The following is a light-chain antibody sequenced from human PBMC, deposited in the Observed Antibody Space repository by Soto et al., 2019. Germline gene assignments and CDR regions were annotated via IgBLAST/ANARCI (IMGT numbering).Light chain of an antibody. V-gene: IGKV1-39*01. CDR3: QHSDSTPYT. Sequence: DIQMTQSPSSLSASVGDRVTITCRASQNIRSYLNWYQQKPGRAPKLLIYAASTLQSGVPSRFSGSGSGTDFTLTIIKLQPEDFATYYSCQHSDSTPYTFGQGTKLDVK. CDR2: AAS. J-gene: IGKJ2*01. CDR1: QNIRSY.